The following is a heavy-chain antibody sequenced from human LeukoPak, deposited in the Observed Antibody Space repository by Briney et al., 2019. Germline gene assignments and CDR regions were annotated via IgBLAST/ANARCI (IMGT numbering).Heavy chain of an antibody. CDR1: GFTFSSYS. CDR3: AIERGDVLRYFDWLPSFDY. CDR2: ISSSSSTI. J-gene: IGHJ4*02. Sequence: PGGSLRLSCAASGFTFSSYSMNWVRQAPGKGLEWVSYISSSSSTIYYADSVKGRFTISRDNAKNSLYLQMNSLRAEDTAVYYCAIERGDVLRYFDWLPSFDYWGQGTLVTVSS. V-gene: IGHV3-48*01. D-gene: IGHD3-9*01.